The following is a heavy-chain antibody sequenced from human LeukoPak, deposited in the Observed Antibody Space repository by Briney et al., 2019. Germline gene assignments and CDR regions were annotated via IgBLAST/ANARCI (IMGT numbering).Heavy chain of an antibody. V-gene: IGHV3-48*03. CDR1: GFTFSSYE. D-gene: IGHD3-16*01. CDR3: ARDLAEGDSDY. CDR2: ISSSGSTI. Sequence: GGSLRLSCAASGFTFSSYEMNWVRQAPGKGLEWVSYISSSGSTIYYADSVKGRFTISRDNAKNSLYLQMNSLRAEDTAVYYCARDLAEGDSDYWGQGTLVTVSS. J-gene: IGHJ4*02.